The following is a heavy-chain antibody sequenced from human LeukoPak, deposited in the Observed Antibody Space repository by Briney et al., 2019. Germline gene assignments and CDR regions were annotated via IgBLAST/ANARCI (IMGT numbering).Heavy chain of an antibody. D-gene: IGHD6-19*01. J-gene: IGHJ3*01. V-gene: IGHV3-23*01. CDR3: AKGTVTLAGDDAFDV. Sequence: GGSLRLSCTASGVTFSKDAVNGGRQAPGKGGEWVSGISGSGARTYFAVSVKGRFTISRDNSRNTQYLQMTILRAEATAVYYCAKGTVTLAGDDAFDVWGQGTMVTVSS. CDR2: ISGSGART. CDR1: GVTFSKDA.